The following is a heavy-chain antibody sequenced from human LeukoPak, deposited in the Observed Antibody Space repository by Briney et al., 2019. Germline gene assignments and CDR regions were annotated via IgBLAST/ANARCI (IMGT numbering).Heavy chain of an antibody. CDR2: ISYDGSNK. CDR1: GFTFSSYA. J-gene: IGHJ4*02. D-gene: IGHD6-6*01. CDR3: ARVRGIEYSSSVYFDY. V-gene: IGHV3-30-3*01. Sequence: GGSLRLSCAASGFTFSSYAMHWVRQAPGKGLEWVAVISYDGSNKYYADSVKGRFTISRDNSKNTLYLQMNSPRAEDTAVYYCARVRGIEYSSSVYFDYWGQGTLVTVSS.